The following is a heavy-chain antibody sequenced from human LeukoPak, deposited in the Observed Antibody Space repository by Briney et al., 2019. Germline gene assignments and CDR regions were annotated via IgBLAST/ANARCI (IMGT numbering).Heavy chain of an antibody. CDR1: GFTVSSNY. CDR3: ARTRAWWAGYDY. J-gene: IGHJ4*02. Sequence: LPGGSLRLSCAASGFTVSSNYMSWVRQAPGKGLEWVSVIYSGGSTYYADSVKGRFTISRDNSKNTLYLQMNSLRAEDTAVYYCARTRAWWAGYDYWGQGTLVTVSS. D-gene: IGHD2-15*01. CDR2: IYSGGST. V-gene: IGHV3-53*01.